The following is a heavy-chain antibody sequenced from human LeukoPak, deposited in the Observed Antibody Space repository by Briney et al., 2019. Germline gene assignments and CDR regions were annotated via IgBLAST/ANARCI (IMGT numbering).Heavy chain of an antibody. Sequence: SETLSLTCAVYGGSFSGYYWSWIRQPPGKGLEWIGEINHSGSTNYNPSLKSRVTISVDTSKNQFSLKLSSVTAADTAVYYCARAHYDSSGLYYFDYWGQGTLVTVSS. J-gene: IGHJ4*02. CDR3: ARAHYDSSGLYYFDY. V-gene: IGHV4-34*01. CDR2: INHSGST. CDR1: GGSFSGYY. D-gene: IGHD3-22*01.